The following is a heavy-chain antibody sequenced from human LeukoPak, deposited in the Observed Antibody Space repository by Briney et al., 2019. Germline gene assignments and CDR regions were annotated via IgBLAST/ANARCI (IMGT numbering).Heavy chain of an antibody. CDR2: ISSSGGTN. CDR3: ATSPGRYSEFDS. CDR1: GFSFSDYY. J-gene: IGHJ5*01. Sequence: GGSLRLSCAASGFSFSDYYMNWIRQAPGKGLEWISYISSSGGTNYYADSVKGRFTVSRDNARNSLDLRMNSLRAEDSAVYYCATSPGRYSEFDSWGQGTLVSVSS. D-gene: IGHD3-10*01. V-gene: IGHV3-11*01.